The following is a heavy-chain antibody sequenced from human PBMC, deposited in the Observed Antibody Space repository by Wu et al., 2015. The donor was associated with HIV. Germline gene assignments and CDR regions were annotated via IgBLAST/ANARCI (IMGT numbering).Heavy chain of an antibody. V-gene: IGHV1-18*01. CDR3: ARDRDYDFWSGYYSPRPVRENMDV. Sequence: QGQLVQSGVEVKKPGASVKVSCKASGYTFTSYGLSWVRQAPGQGLEWMGWISPYNGNRNYAQNLQGRVTMTTDTSTSTAYMELRSLRSDDTAVYYCARDRDYDFWSGYYSPRPVRENMDVWGKGTTVTVSS. D-gene: IGHD3-3*01. CDR2: ISPYNGNR. CDR1: GYTFTSYG. J-gene: IGHJ6*03.